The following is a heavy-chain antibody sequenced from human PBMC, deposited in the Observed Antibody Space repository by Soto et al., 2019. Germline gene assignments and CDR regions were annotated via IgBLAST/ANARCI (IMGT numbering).Heavy chain of an antibody. CDR1: GYTFADYY. CDR2: MRPNSGNT. D-gene: IGHD1-26*01. Sequence: ASVKVSCKAGGYTFADYYIHWVRQAPGQGLEWVGWMRPNSGNTNYAQKFQGRVTMTRDTSISTAYMDLTRLTSDDTAVYYCGRGVSGTFGGNWVDPWGQGTLVTVSS. CDR3: GRGVSGTFGGNWVDP. V-gene: IGHV1-2*02. J-gene: IGHJ5*02.